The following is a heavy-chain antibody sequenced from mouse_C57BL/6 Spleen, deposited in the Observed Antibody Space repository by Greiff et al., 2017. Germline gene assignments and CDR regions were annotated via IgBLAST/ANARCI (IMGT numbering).Heavy chain of an antibody. CDR1: GYAFSSYW. CDR3: ARSDGNYSTYAMDY. D-gene: IGHD2-1*01. CDR2: IYPGDGDT. V-gene: IGHV1-80*01. Sequence: VQLQESGAELVKPGASVKISCKASGYAFSSYWMNWVKQRPGKGLEWIGQIYPGDGDTNYNGKFKGKATLTADKSSSTAYMQLSSLTSEDSAVYFCARSDGNYSTYAMDYWGQGTSVTVSS. J-gene: IGHJ4*01.